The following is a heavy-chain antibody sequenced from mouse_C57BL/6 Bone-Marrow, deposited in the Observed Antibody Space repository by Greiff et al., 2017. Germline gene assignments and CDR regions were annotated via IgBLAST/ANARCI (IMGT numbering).Heavy chain of an antibody. CDR2: IDTSDSYT. CDR3: ARDYSNLWAY. CDR1: GYTFTSYW. D-gene: IGHD2-5*01. V-gene: IGHV1-69*01. Sequence: VQLQQPGAELVKPGASVKMSCKASGYTFTSYWITWVKQRPGQGLEWIGEIDTSDSYTTYNQKFKGKSTLTVDKSYSTAYMLLSSLTSEDSAVYYCARDYSNLWAYWGQGTLVTVSA. J-gene: IGHJ3*01.